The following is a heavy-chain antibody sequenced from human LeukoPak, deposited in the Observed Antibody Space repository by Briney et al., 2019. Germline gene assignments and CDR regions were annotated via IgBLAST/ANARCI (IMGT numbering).Heavy chain of an antibody. CDR3: ARLGVSSSRPFDY. CDR1: GGSISSSSYY. CDR2: IYYSGST. Sequence: PSETLSLTCTVSGGSISSSSYYWGWIRQPPGKGLEWIGSIYYSGSTYYNPSLKSRITISVDTSKNQFSLKLSSVTAADTAVYYCARLGVSSSRPFDYWGQGTLVTVSS. D-gene: IGHD6-6*01. J-gene: IGHJ4*02. V-gene: IGHV4-39*01.